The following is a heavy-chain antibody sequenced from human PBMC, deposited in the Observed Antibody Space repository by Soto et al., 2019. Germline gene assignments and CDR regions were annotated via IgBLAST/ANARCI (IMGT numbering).Heavy chain of an antibody. Sequence: AGGSLRLSCLASGFIFRSYAMHWVRRAPGKGLEWVAVITYDGANGYYADSVRGRFAISRDNSKSTLFLQMNSLRPEDTAVYYCARAFSGSYPNFDYWGQGTLVTVSS. CDR3: ARAFSGSYPNFDY. V-gene: IGHV3-30*09. CDR1: GFIFRSYA. CDR2: ITYDGANG. J-gene: IGHJ4*02. D-gene: IGHD1-26*01.